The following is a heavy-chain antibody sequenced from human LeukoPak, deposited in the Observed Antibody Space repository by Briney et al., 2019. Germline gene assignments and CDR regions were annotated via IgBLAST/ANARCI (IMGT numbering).Heavy chain of an antibody. CDR1: GYTFTSYG. Sequence: ASVKVSCKASGYTFTSYGIRWVRPAPGQGLEWMGWISAYNGNTNYAQKLQGRVTMTTDTSTSTAYMELRSLRSDDTAVYYCARATTYSSGWYYFDYWGQGTLVTVSS. V-gene: IGHV1-18*01. CDR2: ISAYNGNT. D-gene: IGHD6-19*01. CDR3: ARATTYSSGWYYFDY. J-gene: IGHJ4*02.